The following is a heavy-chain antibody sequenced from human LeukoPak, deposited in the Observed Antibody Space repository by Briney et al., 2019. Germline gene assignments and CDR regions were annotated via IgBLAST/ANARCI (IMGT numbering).Heavy chain of an antibody. Sequence: GGSLRLSCAASGFTFSSYAMSWVRQAPGKGLEWVAVISYDGSNKYYADSVKGRFTISRDNSKNTLYLQMNSLRAEDTAVYYCAKDPVEYSGSYYATYYFDYWGQGTLVTVSS. CDR3: AKDPVEYSGSYYATYYFDY. J-gene: IGHJ4*02. CDR2: ISYDGSNK. D-gene: IGHD1-26*01. CDR1: GFTFSSYA. V-gene: IGHV3-30*18.